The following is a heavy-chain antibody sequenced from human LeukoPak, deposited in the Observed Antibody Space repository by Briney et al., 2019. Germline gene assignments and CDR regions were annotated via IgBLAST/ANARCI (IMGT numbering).Heavy chain of an antibody. V-gene: IGHV1-18*01. CDR3: ARVPSSAHQLFSSDY. CDR1: GYTFSNYG. D-gene: IGHD3-10*01. Sequence: ASVKVSCKASGYTFSNYGISWVRQAPGQGLEWMGWISAYDGETRCKQNLQGRVTMTTDTSTTTAYMDLTSLTTDDTAVYYCARVPSSAHQLFSSDYWGQGTLVTVSS. J-gene: IGHJ4*02. CDR2: ISAYDGET.